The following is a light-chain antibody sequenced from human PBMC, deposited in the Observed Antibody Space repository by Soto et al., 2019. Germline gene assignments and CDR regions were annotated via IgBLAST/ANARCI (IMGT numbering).Light chain of an antibody. J-gene: IGLJ2*01. CDR2: EGS. CDR1: SSDVGSYNL. CDR3: CSYAGSSTPVV. Sequence: QSALTQPASVSGSPGQSITISCTGTSSDVGSYNLVSWYQQHPGKAPKLMIYEGSKRPSGVSNRFSGSKSGNTASLTLSGPQAEDEADYYCCSYAGSSTPVVFGGGTKLTVL. V-gene: IGLV2-23*01.